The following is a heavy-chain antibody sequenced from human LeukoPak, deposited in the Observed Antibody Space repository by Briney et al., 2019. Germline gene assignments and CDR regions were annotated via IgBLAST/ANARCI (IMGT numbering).Heavy chain of an antibody. V-gene: IGHV4-39*01. Sequence: PSETLSLTCTVSGGSISSSSYYWGWIRQPPGKGLEWIGSIYYSGSTYYNPSLKSRVTISVDTSKNQFSLKLSSVTAADTAVYYCATGELMVGATTFNYWGQGTLVTVSS. D-gene: IGHD1-26*01. CDR1: GGSISSSSYY. CDR2: IYYSGST. CDR3: ATGELMVGATTFNY. J-gene: IGHJ4*02.